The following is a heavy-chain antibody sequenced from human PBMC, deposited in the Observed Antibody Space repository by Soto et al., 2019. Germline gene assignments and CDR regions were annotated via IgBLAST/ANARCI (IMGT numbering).Heavy chain of an antibody. CDR3: ARGGGYSSSGYAAPLDV. D-gene: IGHD6-13*01. Sequence: PGGSLRLSCAASGFTFSSYDMHWVRQATGKGLEWVSAIGTAGDTYYPGSVKGRFTISRENAKNSLYLQMNSLRAGDTAVYYCARGGGYSSSGYAAPLDVWGKGTTVTVSS. J-gene: IGHJ6*04. CDR2: IGTAGDT. V-gene: IGHV3-13*01. CDR1: GFTFSSYD.